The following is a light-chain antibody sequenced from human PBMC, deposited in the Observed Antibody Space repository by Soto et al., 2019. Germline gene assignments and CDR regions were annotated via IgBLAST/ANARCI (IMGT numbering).Light chain of an antibody. J-gene: IGKJ4*01. CDR1: QSINNW. CDR3: QQLNTYPLT. CDR2: KAS. Sequence: DIQLTQSPSTLSASVGDRVTITCRASQSINNWLAWYQQKPGKAPKLLIYKASNLEIGVPPRFSGSGSGTEFTLTISSLQPEDFATYYCQQLNTYPLTFGGGTKVDIK. V-gene: IGKV1-5*03.